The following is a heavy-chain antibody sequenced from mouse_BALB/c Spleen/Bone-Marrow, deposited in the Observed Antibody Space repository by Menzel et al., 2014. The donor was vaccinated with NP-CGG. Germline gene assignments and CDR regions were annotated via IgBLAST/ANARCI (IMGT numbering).Heavy chain of an antibody. Sequence: EVMLAESGGGLVQPGGSMKLSCVASGFTFSNYWMNWVRQSPEKGLEWVAEIRLKSNNYATHDAESVKGRFTISRDDSKSSVYLQMNNLRAEDTGIYYCTRSGAFAYWGQGTLVTVSA. CDR3: TRSGAFAY. CDR1: GFTFSNYW. CDR2: IRLKSNNYAT. J-gene: IGHJ3*01. D-gene: IGHD1-3*01. V-gene: IGHV6-6*02.